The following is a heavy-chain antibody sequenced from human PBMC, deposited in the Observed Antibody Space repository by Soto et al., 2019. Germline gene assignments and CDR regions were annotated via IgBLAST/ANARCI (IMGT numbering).Heavy chain of an antibody. V-gene: IGHV3-7*01. CDR2: INQDGSGN. Sequence: VQLVESGGGLVQPGGSLRLSCAASGFTFSTYWMSWVRQAPGKGLEWVANINQDGSGNYYVDSVKGRFTIPRDNARNSLYLQMNSLRVEDTGVYYCARDASIPSAGSDYWGQGTLVTVSS. CDR1: GFTFSTYW. J-gene: IGHJ4*02. D-gene: IGHD6-13*01. CDR3: ARDASIPSAGSDY.